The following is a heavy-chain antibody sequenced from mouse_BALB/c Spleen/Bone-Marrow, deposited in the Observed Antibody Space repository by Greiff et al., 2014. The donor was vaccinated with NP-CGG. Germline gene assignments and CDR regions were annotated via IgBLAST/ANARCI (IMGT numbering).Heavy chain of an antibody. CDR1: GFNIKDTY. Sequence: VQLQQPGAELVKPGASVKLSCTASGFNIKDTYMHWVKQRPEQGLEWIGRIDPANGNTKYDPKFQGKATITADTSSNTAYLQLSSLTSEDTAVYYCAGYRYTWYFDVWGAGTTVTVSS. J-gene: IGHJ1*01. CDR3: AGYRYTWYFDV. CDR2: IDPANGNT. V-gene: IGHV14-3*02. D-gene: IGHD2-14*01.